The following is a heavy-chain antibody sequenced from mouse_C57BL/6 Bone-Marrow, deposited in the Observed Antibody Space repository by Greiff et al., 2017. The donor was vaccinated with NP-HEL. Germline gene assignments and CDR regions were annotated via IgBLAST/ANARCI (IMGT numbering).Heavy chain of an antibody. CDR2: IDPSDSYT. CDR3: ARGAELTTVKGGFFPRFDY. J-gene: IGHJ2*01. CDR1: GYTFTSYW. D-gene: IGHD1-1*01. V-gene: IGHV1-69*01. Sequence: QVQLQQPGAELVMPGASVKLSCKASGYTFTSYWMHWVKQRPGQGLEWIGEIDPSDSYTNSKQKFKGKSTLTVDQSSSTAYMQLSSRTSEDSAVYYCARGAELTTVKGGFFPRFDYWGQGTTLTVSS.